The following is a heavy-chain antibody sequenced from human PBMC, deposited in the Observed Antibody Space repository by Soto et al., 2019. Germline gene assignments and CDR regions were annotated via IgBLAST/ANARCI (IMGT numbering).Heavy chain of an antibody. V-gene: IGHV3-53*01. CDR1: GFTVSTNY. J-gene: IGHJ4*02. Sequence: GGSLRLSCAASGFTVSTNYMSWVRQAPGKGLEWVSVIYSGGSTYYADSVKGRFTISRDNSENTLYLQMNSLRAEDTAVYYCARGQTSGWLYFDYWGQGALVTVSS. D-gene: IGHD6-19*01. CDR2: IYSGGST. CDR3: ARGQTSGWLYFDY.